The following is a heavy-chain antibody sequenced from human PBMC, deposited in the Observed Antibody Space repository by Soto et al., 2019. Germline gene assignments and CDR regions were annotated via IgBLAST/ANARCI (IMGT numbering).Heavy chain of an antibody. CDR2: ISGSGGST. CDR1: GFIFSTNA. J-gene: IGHJ4*02. D-gene: IGHD3-22*01. CDR3: AKAFAYYYDSSAYYYWPFDY. V-gene: IGHV3-23*01. Sequence: PGGSLRLSCAASGFIFSTNAMSWVRQAPGKGLEWVSAISGSGGSTYYADSVKGRFIISRDNSKNTLYLQINSLRAEDTAVYYCAKAFAYYYDSSAYYYWPFDYWGQGTLVTVSS.